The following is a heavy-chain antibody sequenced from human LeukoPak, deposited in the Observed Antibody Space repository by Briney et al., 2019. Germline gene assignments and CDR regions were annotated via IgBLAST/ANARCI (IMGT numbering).Heavy chain of an antibody. D-gene: IGHD5-18*01. CDR1: GYTLTELS. V-gene: IGHV1-24*01. J-gene: IGHJ4*02. CDR3: ATGRYSYGPFDY. CDR2: FDPEDGET. Sequence: ASVKVSCKVSGYTLTELSMHWVRQAPGKGLEWMGGFDPEDGETIYAQKFQGRVTMTEDTSTDTAYMELSSLRSEDTAVYYCATGRYSYGPFDYWGQGTLVTVSS.